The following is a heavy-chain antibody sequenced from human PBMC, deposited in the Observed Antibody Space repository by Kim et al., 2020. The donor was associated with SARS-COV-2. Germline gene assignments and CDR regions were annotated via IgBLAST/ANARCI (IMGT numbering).Heavy chain of an antibody. J-gene: IGHJ5*02. D-gene: IGHD3-10*01. CDR3: ARDSYGSGFDP. Sequence: YSADSVKGRFTISRENAKNELYLQMTSLRAEDPAVYYCARDSYGSGFDPWGQGTLVTVSS. V-gene: IGHV3-11*04.